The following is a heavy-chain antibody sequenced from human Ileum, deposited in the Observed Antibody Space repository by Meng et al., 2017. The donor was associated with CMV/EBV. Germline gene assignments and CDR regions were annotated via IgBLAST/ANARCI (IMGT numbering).Heavy chain of an antibody. V-gene: IGHV3-53*02. D-gene: IGHD3-22*01. Sequence: EVQLVETGGGLIQPGGSLRLSCAASGFTVSTNYMSWVRQAPGKGLQWVTALYHDGRTYYADSVKGRFTISRDNSKNTVYLQLNDLRVEDTAMYYCAGGYYDSGGFALDYWGQGTLVTVSS. CDR3: AGGYYDSGGFALDY. CDR1: GFTVSTNY. J-gene: IGHJ4*02. CDR2: LYHDGRT.